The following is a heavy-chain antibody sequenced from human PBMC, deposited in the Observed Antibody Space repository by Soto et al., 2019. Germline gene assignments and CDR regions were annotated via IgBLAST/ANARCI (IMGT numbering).Heavy chain of an antibody. J-gene: IGHJ4*02. CDR2: IYYSGST. V-gene: IGHV4-59*01. CDR3: ARDGNYYDSSGYYSL. D-gene: IGHD3-22*01. CDR1: RDSNSSYY. Sequence: SETLSLTCTVSRDSNSSYYWSWIRQPPGKGLEWIGYIYYSGSTNYNPSLESRVTISIDTSKNQFSLKLSSVTAADTAMYYCARDGNYYDSSGYYSLWGQGTLVNVSS.